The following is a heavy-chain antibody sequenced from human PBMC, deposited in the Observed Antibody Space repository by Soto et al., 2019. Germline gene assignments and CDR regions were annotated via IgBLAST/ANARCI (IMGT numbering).Heavy chain of an antibody. CDR3: AKLGSSSWSPHYYFDY. Sequence: GGSLRLSCAASGFTFSNAWINWVRQAPGKGLEWVGRIKSKTDGGTTDFAASVKGRFAISRDDSKNMVYLQMNSLRAEDTAIYYCAKLGSSSWSPHYYFDYWGQGTLVTVSS. J-gene: IGHJ4*02. V-gene: IGHV3-15*07. CDR1: GFTFSNAW. CDR2: IKSKTDGGTT. D-gene: IGHD2-2*01.